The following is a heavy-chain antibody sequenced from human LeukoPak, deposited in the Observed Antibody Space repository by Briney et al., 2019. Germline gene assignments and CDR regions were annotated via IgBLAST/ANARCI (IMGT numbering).Heavy chain of an antibody. Sequence: GGSLRLSCAASGFTFSSYSMNWVRQAPGKGLEWVSSISSSSSYIYYADSVKGRFTISRDNAKNSLYLQMNSLRAEDTAVYYCARKYCSGGSCFDYWAREPWSPSPQ. CDR3: ARKYCSGGSCFDY. CDR2: ISSSSSYI. D-gene: IGHD2-15*01. CDR1: GFTFSSYS. J-gene: IGHJ4*02. V-gene: IGHV3-21*01.